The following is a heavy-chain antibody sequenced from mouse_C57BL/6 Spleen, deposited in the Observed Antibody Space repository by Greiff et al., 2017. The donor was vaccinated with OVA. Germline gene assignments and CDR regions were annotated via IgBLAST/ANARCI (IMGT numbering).Heavy chain of an antibody. V-gene: IGHV1-26*01. CDR3: ARRGNYFYYYAMDY. Sequence: VQLQQSGPELVKPGASVKISCKASGYTFTDYYMNWVKQSPGKSLEWIGDINPNNGGTSYNQKFKGKATLTVDKSSSTAYMELRSLTSEDSAVYYCARRGNYFYYYAMDYWGQGTSVTVSA. CDR1: GYTFTDYY. CDR2: INPNNGGT. J-gene: IGHJ4*01. D-gene: IGHD2-1*01.